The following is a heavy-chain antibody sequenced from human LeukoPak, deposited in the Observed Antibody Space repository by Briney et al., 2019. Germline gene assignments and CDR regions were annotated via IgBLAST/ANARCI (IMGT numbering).Heavy chain of an antibody. Sequence: PGGSLRLSCAASGFTFSSYGMHWVRQAPGKGLEWVAVISYDGSNKYYADSVKGRFTISRDNSKNTLYLQMNGLRAEDTAVYYCAKDIAVAGFYYYYGMDVWGQGTTVTVSS. J-gene: IGHJ6*02. CDR2: ISYDGSNK. CDR1: GFTFSSYG. V-gene: IGHV3-30*18. CDR3: AKDIAVAGFYYYYGMDV. D-gene: IGHD6-19*01.